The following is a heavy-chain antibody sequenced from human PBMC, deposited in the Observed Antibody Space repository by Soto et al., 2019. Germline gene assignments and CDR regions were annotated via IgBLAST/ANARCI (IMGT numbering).Heavy chain of an antibody. V-gene: IGHV3-11*04. CDR2: ISKDSGRAT. D-gene: IGHD5-18*01. J-gene: IGHJ4*02. Sequence: PGGSMRLSCAASGLIFRDCFMSWIRQAPGKGLEWISYISKDSGRATRYADSVKGRFTISRDNAKNSLYLQMNSLRDEDTAVYYCARDSGYSYGPIDYWGQGTLVTVSS. CDR3: ARDSGYSYGPIDY. CDR1: GLIFRDCF.